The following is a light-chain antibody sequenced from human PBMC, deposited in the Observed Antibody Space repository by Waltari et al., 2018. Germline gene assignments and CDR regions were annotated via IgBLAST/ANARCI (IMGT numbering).Light chain of an antibody. CDR2: DAF. CDR1: QSVSSY. J-gene: IGKJ2*01. V-gene: IGKV3-11*01. Sequence: EIVLTQSPATLSLSPGERATLSCRASQSVSSYLAWYQQKPGQAPRLLIYDAFNRDTGIPARFSGSGSGTDFTLTISSLEPEDFAVYYRQLRINWPPAYTFGQGTKLEI. CDR3: QLRINWPPAYT.